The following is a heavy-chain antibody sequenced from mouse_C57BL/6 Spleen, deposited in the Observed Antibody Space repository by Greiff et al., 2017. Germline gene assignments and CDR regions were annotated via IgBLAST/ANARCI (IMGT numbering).Heavy chain of an antibody. CDR1: GYAFTNYL. V-gene: IGHV1-54*01. Sequence: VQLQESGAELVRPGTSVKVSCKASGYAFTNYLMEWVKQRPGQGLEWIGVINPGSGGTNYNEKFKGKATLTADKSSSTAYMQLSSLKSEDSAVYCCARDYYGSRRGYFDVWGTGTTVTVSS. CDR2: INPGSGGT. J-gene: IGHJ1*03. D-gene: IGHD1-1*01. CDR3: ARDYYGSRRGYFDV.